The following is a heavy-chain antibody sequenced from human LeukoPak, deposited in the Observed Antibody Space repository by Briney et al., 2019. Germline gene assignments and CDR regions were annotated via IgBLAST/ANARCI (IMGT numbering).Heavy chain of an antibody. CDR3: ARGPQFSGPGWFDP. CDR1: GFTFSGYV. CDR2: ITFSSSHI. V-gene: IGHV3-21*01. Sequence: KPGGSLRLSCAASGFTFSGYVMTWVRQAPGKGLECVSSITFSSSHIYYADSVKGRFTISRDNTKDSLYLQMNSLRAEDTAIYYCARGPQFSGPGWFDPRGQGTLVTVSS. J-gene: IGHJ5*02. D-gene: IGHD3-10*01.